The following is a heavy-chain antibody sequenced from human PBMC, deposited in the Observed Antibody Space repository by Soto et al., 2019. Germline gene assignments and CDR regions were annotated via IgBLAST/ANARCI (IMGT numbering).Heavy chain of an antibody. J-gene: IGHJ4*01. CDR1: GYTFTNYA. CDR2: INTGNGDT. D-gene: IGHD2-15*01. V-gene: IGHV1-3*04. Sequence: GASVKVSCKASGYTFTNYAMHWVRQAPGQRLEWMGWINTGNGDTKYSQKFQDRVTIARDTSASTAYMELSSLRSEDTAVYYCARGCGGTCYLFDEWGQGTLVTVSS. CDR3: ARGCGGTCYLFDE.